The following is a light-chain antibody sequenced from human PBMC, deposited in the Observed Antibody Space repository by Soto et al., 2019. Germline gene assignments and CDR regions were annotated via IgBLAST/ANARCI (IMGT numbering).Light chain of an antibody. CDR2: AAS. CDR1: QDISNW. Sequence: DIQMTQSPSSVSASVGDRVTITCWASQDISNWLAWYQQKPGKAPKLLIYAASSLESGVPSRFSGSGSGTYFTLTISSLQPEDFATYYCQQPKTLPRTFGGGTKVEIK. CDR3: QQPKTLPRT. V-gene: IGKV1-12*01. J-gene: IGKJ4*01.